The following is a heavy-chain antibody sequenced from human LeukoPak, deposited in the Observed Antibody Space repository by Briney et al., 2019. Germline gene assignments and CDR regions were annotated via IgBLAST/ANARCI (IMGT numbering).Heavy chain of an antibody. Sequence: ASVKVSCKASGYXFTGYYIHWVRQAPGQRLEWMGWINPNSGGTNYAQKFQGRVTMTRDTSISTAYMELSRLRSDDTAVYYCARGGYSYGFRFAFDIWGQGTMVTVSS. D-gene: IGHD5-18*01. CDR1: GYXFTGYY. CDR3: ARGGYSYGFRFAFDI. V-gene: IGHV1-2*02. J-gene: IGHJ3*02. CDR2: INPNSGGT.